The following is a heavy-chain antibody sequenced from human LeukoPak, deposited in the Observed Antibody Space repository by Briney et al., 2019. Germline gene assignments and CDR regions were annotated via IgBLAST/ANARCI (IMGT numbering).Heavy chain of an antibody. J-gene: IGHJ4*02. V-gene: IGHV4-59*01. D-gene: IGHD3-22*01. Sequence: KPSETLSLTCTVFGGSISTNYWSWIRQPPGKGLEWIGYIYYSGRTNYNPSLKSRVTISIGTSKNQFSLKLSSVTAADTAVYYCARDPKDFYDTSNYLYFDYWGRGTLVTVSS. CDR1: GGSISTNY. CDR2: IYYSGRT. CDR3: ARDPKDFYDTSNYLYFDY.